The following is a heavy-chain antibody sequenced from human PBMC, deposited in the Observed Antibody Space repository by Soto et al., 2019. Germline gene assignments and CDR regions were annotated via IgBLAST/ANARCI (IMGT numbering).Heavy chain of an antibody. CDR3: ARERDGYNLRHFDY. V-gene: IGHV4-31*03. CDR2: IYYSGST. D-gene: IGHD5-12*01. Sequence: PSETLSLTCTVSGGSISSGGYYWSWIRQHPGKGLEWIGYIYYSGSTYYNPSLKSRVTISVDTSKNQFSLKLSSVTAADTAVYYCARERDGYNLRHFDYWGQGTLVTVSS. CDR1: GGSISSGGYY. J-gene: IGHJ4*02.